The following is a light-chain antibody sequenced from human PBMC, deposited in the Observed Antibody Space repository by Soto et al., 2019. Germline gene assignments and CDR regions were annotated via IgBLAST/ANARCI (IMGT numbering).Light chain of an antibody. CDR2: EGS. CDR1: SSDVGSYNL. CDR3: CSYAGGSSPVI. J-gene: IGLJ2*01. V-gene: IGLV2-23*01. Sequence: QSALTQPASVSGSPGQSLTISCTGTSSDVGSYNLVSWYQQHPGKPPKLMIYEGSRRPSGVSNRFSGSRSGNTASLTISGLQAEDEADYYCCSYAGGSSPVIFGGGTKLTVL.